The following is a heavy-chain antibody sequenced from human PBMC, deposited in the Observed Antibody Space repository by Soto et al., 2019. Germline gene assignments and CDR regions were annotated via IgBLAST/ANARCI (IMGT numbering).Heavy chain of an antibody. J-gene: IGHJ3*02. D-gene: IGHD3-10*01. CDR1: GGSISSGGYY. Sequence: SETLSLTCTVSGGSISSGGYYWSWIRQHPGKGLEWIGYIYYSGSTYYNPSLKSRVTISVDTSKNQFSLKLSSVTAADTAVYYCARCPSVRHIYYYGSGSIFWAFDIWGQGTMVTVSS. V-gene: IGHV4-31*03. CDR3: ARCPSVRHIYYYGSGSIFWAFDI. CDR2: IYYSGST.